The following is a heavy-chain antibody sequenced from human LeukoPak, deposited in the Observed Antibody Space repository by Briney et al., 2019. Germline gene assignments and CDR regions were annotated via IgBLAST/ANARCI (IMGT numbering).Heavy chain of an antibody. CDR1: GFTFSSYS. J-gene: IGHJ4*02. Sequence: GGSLRLSCAASGFTFSSYSMNWVRQAPGKGLEWVSSISTSSSYIHYAGSVKGRFTISRDNAKNSLYLQMNSLRAEDTAFYYCARSALVRASDYWGQGTLVTVS. CDR2: ISTSSSYI. V-gene: IGHV3-21*01. D-gene: IGHD3-10*01. CDR3: ARSALVRASDY.